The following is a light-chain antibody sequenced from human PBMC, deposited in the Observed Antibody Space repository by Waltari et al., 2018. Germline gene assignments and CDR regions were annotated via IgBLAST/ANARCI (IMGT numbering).Light chain of an antibody. V-gene: IGKV2-28*01. CDR1: QSLLHRNGYNY. J-gene: IGKJ5*01. CDR3: MQSLQTSIT. CDR2: LGS. Sequence: DIVMTQSPLALPVTPGEPASISCRASQSLLHRNGYNYLDWYLQKPGQSPQLLIYLGSNRASGVPDRFSGSGSGTDFTLHISRVEAEDFGIYYCMQSLQTSITFGQGTRLEIK.